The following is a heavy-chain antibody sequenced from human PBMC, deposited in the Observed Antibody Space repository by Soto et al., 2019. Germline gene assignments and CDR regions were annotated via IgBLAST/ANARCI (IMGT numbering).Heavy chain of an antibody. V-gene: IGHV3-33*01. J-gene: IGHJ6*03. Sequence: PGGSLRLSCAASGYTFSSYGMHWVRQAPGKGLEWVAVIWYDGSNKYYADSVKGRFTISRDNSKNTLYLQMNSLRAEDTAVYYCARLGDYDFWSGYFLYYYYYYMDVWGKGTTVTVSS. CDR3: ARLGDYDFWSGYFLYYYYYYMDV. CDR1: GYTFSSYG. D-gene: IGHD3-3*01. CDR2: IWYDGSNK.